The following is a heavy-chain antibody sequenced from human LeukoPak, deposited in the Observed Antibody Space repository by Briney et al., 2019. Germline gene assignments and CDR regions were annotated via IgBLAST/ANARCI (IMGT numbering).Heavy chain of an antibody. CDR2: INHSGST. CDR3: ARRPDDFWSGYYFH. J-gene: IGHJ4*02. CDR1: GGSFSGYY. V-gene: IGHV4-34*01. D-gene: IGHD3-3*01. Sequence: SETLSLTCAVYGGSFSGYYWSWIRPPPGKGLEWIGEINHSGSTNYNPSLKSRVTISVDTSKNQFSLKLSSVTAADTAVYYCARRPDDFWSGYYFHWGQGTLVTVSS.